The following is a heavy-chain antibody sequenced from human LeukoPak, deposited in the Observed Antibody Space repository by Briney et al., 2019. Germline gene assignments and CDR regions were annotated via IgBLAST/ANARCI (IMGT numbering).Heavy chain of an antibody. CDR1: GGSFSGYY. J-gene: IGHJ4*02. CDR3: ARGRGDGYNPFDY. D-gene: IGHD5-24*01. Sequence: SETLSLTCAVYGGSFSGYYWTWIRQTPGKGLEWIGYIYYSGSTNYNPSLKSRVTISVDTSKNQLSLKLSSVTAADTAVYYCARGRGDGYNPFDYWGQGTLVTVSS. V-gene: IGHV4-59*01. CDR2: IYYSGST.